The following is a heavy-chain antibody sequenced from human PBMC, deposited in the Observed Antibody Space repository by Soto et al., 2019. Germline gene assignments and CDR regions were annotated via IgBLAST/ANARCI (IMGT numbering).Heavy chain of an antibody. CDR1: GYTFSSYA. V-gene: IGHV1-3*01. CDR3: ARDTGDGTFDF. CDR2: INAGYGNA. J-gene: IGHJ4*02. D-gene: IGHD7-27*01. Sequence: QVHLVQSGAEVRKPGASVKDSCKTSGYTFSSYAMHWVRQAPGQRLEWTGWINAGYGNAKSSQKFQDRVTISRDTAASTAYMELTSLRSEDTAVYYCARDTGDGTFDFWGQGTLVTVSS.